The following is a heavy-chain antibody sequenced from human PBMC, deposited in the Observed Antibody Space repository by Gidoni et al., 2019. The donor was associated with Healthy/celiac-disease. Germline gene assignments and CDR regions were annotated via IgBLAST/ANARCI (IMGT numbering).Heavy chain of an antibody. V-gene: IGHV4-34*01. Sequence: QVQLQQWGAGLLKPSETLSLTCAVYGGSFSGYYWIGEINHSGSTNYNPSLKSRVTISVDTSKNQFSLKLSSVTAADTAVYYCARGGGHIVVVTAIRSWFDPWGQGTLVTVSS. D-gene: IGHD2-21*02. CDR2: INHSGST. CDR3: ARGGGHIVVVTAIRSWFDP. CDR1: GGSFSGYY. J-gene: IGHJ5*02.